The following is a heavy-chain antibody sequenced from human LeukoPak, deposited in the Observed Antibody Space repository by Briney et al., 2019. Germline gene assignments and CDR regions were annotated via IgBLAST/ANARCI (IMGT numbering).Heavy chain of an antibody. CDR2: INPDGSRI. J-gene: IGHJ4*02. V-gene: IGHV3-74*01. CDR3: SRDFVGADDY. Sequence: GGSLRLSCAASGFTFSSYWMHWVRQAPGKGPVWVSRINPDGSRIDYAESVRGRFTISRDSAKNTLYLQMNSLRAEDTAVYYCSRDFVGADDYWGQGTLVTVSS. D-gene: IGHD1-26*01. CDR1: GFTFSSYW.